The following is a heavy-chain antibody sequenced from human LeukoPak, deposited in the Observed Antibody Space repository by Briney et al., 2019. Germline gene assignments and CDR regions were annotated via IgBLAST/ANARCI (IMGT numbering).Heavy chain of an antibody. J-gene: IGHJ4*02. CDR3: ARLGWGNYYDSSGYFYYFDY. CDR1: GGSISSSSYY. Sequence: PSETLSLTCTVSGGSISSSSYYWGWIRQPPGEGLEWIESIYYSGSTYYNPSLKSRVTISVDTSKNQFSLKLSSVTAADTAVYYCARLGWGNYYDSSGYFYYFDYWGQGTLVTVSS. CDR2: IYYSGST. D-gene: IGHD3-22*01. V-gene: IGHV4-39*01.